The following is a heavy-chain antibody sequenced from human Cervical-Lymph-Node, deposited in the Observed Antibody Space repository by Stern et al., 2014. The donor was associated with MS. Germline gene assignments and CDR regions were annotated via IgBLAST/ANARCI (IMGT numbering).Heavy chain of an antibody. D-gene: IGHD6-19*01. Sequence: VQLVQSGTEVKKPGASVKVSCKTSGYTFTAKYLHWIRQAPGQELEWMGWINPNSGGTKYAHNFQGRVTMTSDRSITTAYMELSSLRSDDTAVFFCARDSGRSGWYDDFDYWGQGTLVVVSP. CDR1: GYTFTAKY. CDR3: ARDSGRSGWYDDFDY. J-gene: IGHJ4*02. CDR2: INPNSGGT. V-gene: IGHV1-2*02.